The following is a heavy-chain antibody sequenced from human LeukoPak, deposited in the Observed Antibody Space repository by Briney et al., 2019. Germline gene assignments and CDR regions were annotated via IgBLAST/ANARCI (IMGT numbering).Heavy chain of an antibody. CDR1: GGSTSSSNYY. CDR2: IHYSGNT. J-gene: IGHJ4*02. V-gene: IGHV4-39*01. CDR3: ARLGAGPTYYDFWSGYSSFYFDY. Sequence: SETLSLTCTVSGGSTSSSNYYRGWIRQPPGKGLEWIGGIHYSGNTYYNPSLKSRVTISIDTSKNQFSLKLSSVIAADTAVYYCARLGAGPTYYDFWSGYSSFYFDYWGQGTLVTVSS. D-gene: IGHD3-3*01.